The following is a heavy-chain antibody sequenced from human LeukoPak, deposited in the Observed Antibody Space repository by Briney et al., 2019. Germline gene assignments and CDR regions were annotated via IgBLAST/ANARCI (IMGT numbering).Heavy chain of an antibody. V-gene: IGHV1-18*01. J-gene: IGHJ5*02. CDR1: GYTFTSYG. CDR2: ISAYNGNT. Sequence: ASVKVSCKASGYTFTSYGISWVRQAPGQGLEWMGWISAYNGNTNYAQKLQGRVTMTTDTSTSTAYMELRSLRSDDTAVYYCARVGRSSGYSSSWYGVVDPWGQGTLVTVSS. D-gene: IGHD6-13*01. CDR3: ARVGRSSGYSSSWYGVVDP.